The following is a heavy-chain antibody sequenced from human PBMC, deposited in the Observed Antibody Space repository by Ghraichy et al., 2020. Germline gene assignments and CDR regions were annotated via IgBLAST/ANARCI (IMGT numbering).Heavy chain of an antibody. J-gene: IGHJ4*02. Sequence: GESLRLSCAASGFTFTNYAMSWVRQAPGKGLEWVSSISGSGIGTYYADSVKGRFTISRDNSKNTVSLQMNSLKAEDTAVYYCAKTRKNGYNSVNNWGQGTLVTVSS. CDR2: ISGSGIGT. CDR1: GFTFTNYA. V-gene: IGHV3-23*01. D-gene: IGHD5-24*01. CDR3: AKTRKNGYNSVNN.